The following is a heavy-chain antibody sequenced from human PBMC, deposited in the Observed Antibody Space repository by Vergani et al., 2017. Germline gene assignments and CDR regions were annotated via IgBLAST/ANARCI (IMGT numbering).Heavy chain of an antibody. V-gene: IGHV5-51*01. Sequence: EVQLVPSGAEVKKPGESLKISCKGSGYSFTSYWIGWVRQMPGKGLEWMGIIYPGDSDTRYSPSFQGQVTISADKSIITAYLQWSSLKASDTAMYYCARQISSGCSSTSCYIGHYWGQGTLVTVSS. CDR1: GYSFTSYW. CDR2: IYPGDSDT. D-gene: IGHD2-2*02. J-gene: IGHJ4*02. CDR3: ARQISSGCSSTSCYIGHY.